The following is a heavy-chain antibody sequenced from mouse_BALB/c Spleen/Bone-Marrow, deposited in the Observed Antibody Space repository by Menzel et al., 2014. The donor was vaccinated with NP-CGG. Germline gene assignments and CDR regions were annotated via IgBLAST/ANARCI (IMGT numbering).Heavy chain of an antibody. CDR1: GFNIKDYY. D-gene: IGHD2-10*02. CDR3: NEGYGNYGY. J-gene: IGHJ2*01. V-gene: IGHV14-4*02. CDR2: IDPANGDT. Sequence: EVQLQQSGAELVRSGASVKLSCTASGFNIKDYYMHWVKQRPEQGLEWIGWIDPANGDTKYAPKFQGKATMTADTSSNTAYLQLSSLTSEDTAVYYCNEGYGNYGYWGQGTTLTVSS.